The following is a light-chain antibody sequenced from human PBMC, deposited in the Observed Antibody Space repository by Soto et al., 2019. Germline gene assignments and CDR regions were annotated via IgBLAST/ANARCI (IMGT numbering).Light chain of an antibody. CDR1: SSNIGSKT. V-gene: IGLV1-44*01. J-gene: IGLJ1*01. Sequence: QSVLTQPPSASGTPGQRLTISCSGSSSNIGSKTVNWYQQLPGTAPKLLIYSNYQRPSGVPDRFSGSKSGTSASLAISGLQSEDDAYYYCSAWDASLNGYVFGTGTKLTVL. CDR3: SAWDASLNGYV. CDR2: SNY.